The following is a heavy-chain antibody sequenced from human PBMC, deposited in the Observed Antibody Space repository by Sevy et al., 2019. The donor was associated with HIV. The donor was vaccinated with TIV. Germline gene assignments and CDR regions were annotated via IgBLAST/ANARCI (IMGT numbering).Heavy chain of an antibody. D-gene: IGHD6-13*01. Sequence: ASVKVSCKASGYTFTGYYMHWVRQAPGQGLEWMGWINPNSGGTDYAQKFQGRVTMTRDTSISIADMELSRLRSDDTAVYFCAKDQWGIAAAGTGVFDYWGQGALVTVSS. V-gene: IGHV1-2*02. CDR3: AKDQWGIAAAGTGVFDY. CDR2: INPNSGGT. CDR1: GYTFTGYY. J-gene: IGHJ4*02.